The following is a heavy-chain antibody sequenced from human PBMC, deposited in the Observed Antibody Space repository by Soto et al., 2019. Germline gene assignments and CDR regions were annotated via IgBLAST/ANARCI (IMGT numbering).Heavy chain of an antibody. V-gene: IGHV4-30-2*01. J-gene: IGHJ4*02. CDR3: ARASYYYVSSGLLQS. CDR1: RDSISSGPFS. D-gene: IGHD3-22*01. Sequence: SETLCHTCTVSRDSISSGPFSWRWFRQPPGRGLEWLGYIYHSGSTDYIPSLRSRGATLMSRAKNQLPPNLRSVTGSDTAVYYCARASYYYVSSGLLQSWGQGTLVTVSS. CDR2: IYHSGST.